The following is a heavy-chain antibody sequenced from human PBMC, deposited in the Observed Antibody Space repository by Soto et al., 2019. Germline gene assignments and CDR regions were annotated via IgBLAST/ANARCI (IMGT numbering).Heavy chain of an antibody. Sequence: EVQLLESGGGLVQPGGSLRLSCAASGFIFSSYAMSWVRQAPAKGLECVSAISGSGGSTYYADYVKGRFTISRDNPKNTFDVPMSRLRADDTAEYYCAKADRTGRGWYSHYSYGMDDWGQGTTVTVSS. D-gene: IGHD6-19*01. CDR3: AKADRTGRGWYSHYSYGMDD. V-gene: IGHV3-23*01. J-gene: IGHJ6*02. CDR1: GFIFSSYA. CDR2: ISGSGGST.